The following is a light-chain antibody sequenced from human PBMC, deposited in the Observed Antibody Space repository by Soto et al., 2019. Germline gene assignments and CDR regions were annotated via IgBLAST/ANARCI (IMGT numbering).Light chain of an antibody. Sequence: EIVLTQSPATLSLSPGERATLSCRASQSVSSYLAWYQQKPGRAPRLLIYDASDMATGIPARFSGSGSGTDFTLTISSLEPEDFAVYYCQQRSNWPRTFGQGTKVEIK. V-gene: IGKV3-11*01. CDR2: DAS. CDR1: QSVSSY. CDR3: QQRSNWPRT. J-gene: IGKJ1*01.